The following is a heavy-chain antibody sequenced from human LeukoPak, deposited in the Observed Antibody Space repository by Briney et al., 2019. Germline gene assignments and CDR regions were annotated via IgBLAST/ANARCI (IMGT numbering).Heavy chain of an antibody. J-gene: IGHJ6*04. CDR3: ARDALMDV. CDR1: GFTFNTYS. V-gene: IGHV3-21*01. CDR2: IRNSGYDI. Sequence: GASLTLSCAASGFTFNTYSMNWVRQPPGKGLEWDSSIRNSGYDIYYTDSLTGRLTISRDNAKNSLYVQMNSLRAEDTAVYYCARDALMDVWGRGTTVTVSS.